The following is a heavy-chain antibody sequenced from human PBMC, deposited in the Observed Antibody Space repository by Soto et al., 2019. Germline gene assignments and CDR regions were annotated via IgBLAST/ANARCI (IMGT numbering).Heavy chain of an antibody. CDR2: IDTSGSST. CDR1: GFIFTNFW. Sequence: GGSLRLSCEASGFIFTNFWMHWVRQVPGKGLVWVSRIDTSGSSTSYADSVKGRFTISRDNAKNTVSLQMNSLRAEDTGVYYCAKDSWYFDLWSEGSLVTVS. D-gene: IGHD6-13*01. CDR3: AKDSWYFDL. V-gene: IGHV3-74*01. J-gene: IGHJ4*02.